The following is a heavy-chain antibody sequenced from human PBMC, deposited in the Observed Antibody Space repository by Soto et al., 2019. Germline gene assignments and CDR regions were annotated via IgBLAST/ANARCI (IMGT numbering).Heavy chain of an antibody. D-gene: IGHD2-15*01. CDR2: ISYDSSNK. V-gene: IGHV3-30*18. CDR3: AKLVIGYCSGNTCDDY. Sequence: VQLLESGGGLIQPGGSLRLSCAASGFTFSYGIHWLRQAPGKGREWVADISYDSSNKVYGDSVKGRFTISRDNSKNTQFLQMNSLRAEDTAVYYCAKLVIGYCSGNTCDDYWGQGTLVAVSS. CDR1: GFTFSYG. J-gene: IGHJ4*02.